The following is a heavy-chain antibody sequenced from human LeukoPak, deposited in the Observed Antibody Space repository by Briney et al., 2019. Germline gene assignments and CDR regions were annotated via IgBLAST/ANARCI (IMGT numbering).Heavy chain of an antibody. CDR1: GYTFTGYY. D-gene: IGHD6-19*01. CDR2: INPSGGST. J-gene: IGHJ5*02. CDR3: ARGFTHIAVAGKERWFDP. V-gene: IGHV1-46*01. Sequence: ASVKVSCKASGYTFTGYYMHWVRQAPGQGLEWMGIINPSGGSTSYAQKFQGRVTMTRDTSTSTVYMELSSLRSEDTAVYYCARGFTHIAVAGKERWFDPWGQGTLVTVSS.